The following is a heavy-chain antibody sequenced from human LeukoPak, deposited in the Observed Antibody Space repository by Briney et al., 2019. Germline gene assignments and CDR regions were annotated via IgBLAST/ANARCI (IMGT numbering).Heavy chain of an antibody. D-gene: IGHD3-22*01. V-gene: IGHV4-59*01. CDR2: IYHSGST. Sequence: KPSETLSLTCTVSGGSISSYYWSWIRQPPGKGLEWIGYIYHSGSTNYNPSLKSRVTISVDTSKNQFSLKLNSVTAADTAVDFCARGPYSYDSSGAFDIWGQGTMVTVSS. CDR3: ARGPYSYDSSGAFDI. CDR1: GGSISSYY. J-gene: IGHJ3*02.